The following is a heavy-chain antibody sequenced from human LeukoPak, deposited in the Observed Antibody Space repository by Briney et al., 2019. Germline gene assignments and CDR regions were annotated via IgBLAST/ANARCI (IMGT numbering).Heavy chain of an antibody. CDR2: IYFSGST. CDR3: ARAGSSGWYGEY. D-gene: IGHD6-19*01. CDR1: GGSIRSYY. Sequence: QPSETLSLTCTVSGGSIRSYYWSWIRQPPGKGLEWIGYIYFSGSTSYNPSLKSRVTISVDRSKNQFSLKLSSVAAADTAVYYCARAGSSGWYGEYWGQGALVTVSS. J-gene: IGHJ4*02. V-gene: IGHV4-59*01.